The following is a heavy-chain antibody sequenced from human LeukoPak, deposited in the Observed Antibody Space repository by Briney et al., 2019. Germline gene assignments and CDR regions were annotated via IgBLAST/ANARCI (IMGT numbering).Heavy chain of an antibody. Sequence: PGGSLRLSCAASGFTFSGYAMSWVRQAPGKGLEWVSAISGSGGSTYYADSVKGRFTISRDNSKNTLYLQMNSLRAEDTAVYYCAKDTDYGLEYFQHWGQGTLVTVSS. CDR3: AKDTDYGLEYFQH. CDR2: ISGSGGST. V-gene: IGHV3-23*01. CDR1: GFTFSGYA. D-gene: IGHD4-17*01. J-gene: IGHJ1*01.